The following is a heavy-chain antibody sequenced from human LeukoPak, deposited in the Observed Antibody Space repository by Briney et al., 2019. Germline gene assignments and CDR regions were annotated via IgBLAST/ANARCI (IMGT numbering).Heavy chain of an antibody. Sequence: GGSLRLSCAASGFTFSSYSMNWVRQAAGKGLEWVSYISGSSGTIYYADSVKGRFTIPRDNAKSSLYLHMNSLRAEDPAVYYCARRSEFGVLYYMDVWGKGTTVTVSS. D-gene: IGHD3-16*01. J-gene: IGHJ6*03. CDR3: ARRSEFGVLYYMDV. CDR2: ISGSSGTI. V-gene: IGHV3-48*01. CDR1: GFTFSSYS.